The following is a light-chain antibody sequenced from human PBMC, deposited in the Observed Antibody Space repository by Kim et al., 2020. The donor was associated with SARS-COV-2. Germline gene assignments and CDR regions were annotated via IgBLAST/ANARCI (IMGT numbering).Light chain of an antibody. V-gene: IGKV1-5*01. Sequence: DIQMTQSPSILSASVGDRVTITCRASQYINTWLAWYQQKPGKAPKLLIYDASNLQSGVPSRFSGSASGTEFTLTINSLQPDDFATYFCQQYHDFPLWAFGQGTKVDIK. CDR1: QYINTW. CDR3: QQYHDFPLWA. J-gene: IGKJ1*01. CDR2: DAS.